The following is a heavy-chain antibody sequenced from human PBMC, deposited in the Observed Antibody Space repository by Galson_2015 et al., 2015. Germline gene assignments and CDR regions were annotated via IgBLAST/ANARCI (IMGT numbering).Heavy chain of an antibody. Sequence: SVKVSCKASGYTFTDYFMHWVRQAPGQGLEWLGWINPNSGGTNYAQKFQGWVTMTRDTSISTAYIELSRLRSNDTAVYYCARFSGWADGTFDIWGQGTMVTVSS. D-gene: IGHD5-24*01. CDR3: ARFSGWADGTFDI. V-gene: IGHV1-2*04. J-gene: IGHJ3*02. CDR2: INPNSGGT. CDR1: GYTFTDYF.